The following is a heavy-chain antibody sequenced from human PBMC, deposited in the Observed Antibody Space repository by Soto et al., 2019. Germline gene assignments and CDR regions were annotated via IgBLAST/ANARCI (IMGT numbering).Heavy chain of an antibody. J-gene: IGHJ4*02. CDR3: AKDATGTRVSFDY. CDR2: ISGSGGST. CDR1: GFTFTSYA. D-gene: IGHD1-1*01. V-gene: IGHV3-23*01. Sequence: VQLLESGGGLVQPGGSLRLSCAASGFTFTSYAMSWVRQAPGKGLEWVSAISGSGGSTYYADSVKGRFTISRDNSKDTLHLQMNSLRAEDTAVYYCAKDATGTRVSFDYWGQGTLVTVSS.